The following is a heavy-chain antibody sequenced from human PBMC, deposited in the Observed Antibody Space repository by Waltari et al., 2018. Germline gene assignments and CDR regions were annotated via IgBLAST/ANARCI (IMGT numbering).Heavy chain of an antibody. J-gene: IGHJ4*02. V-gene: IGHV4-4*07. CDR1: GGSVTSYF. CDR2: ISTSGSA. D-gene: IGHD1-26*01. CDR3: ARETGTGYYPNYFDY. Sequence: VQLQESGPGLVKPSETLSLTCTVSGGSVTSYFWSWVRQPAGKCLEWVGRISTSGSANYSPSLESRVTMSVDRSENQVSLNLHSVTAADTAIYYCARETGTGYYPNYFDYWGQGTPVTVSS.